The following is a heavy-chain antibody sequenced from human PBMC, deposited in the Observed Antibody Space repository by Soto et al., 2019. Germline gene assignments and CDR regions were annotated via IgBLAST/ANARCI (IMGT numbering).Heavy chain of an antibody. D-gene: IGHD6-13*01. Sequence: LKISCKGSGYSFTSYWISWVRQMPGKGLEWMGRIDPSDSYTNYSPSFQGHVTISADKSISTAYLQWSSLKASDTAMYYCARTGASSWYSENGMDVWGQGTTVTVSS. V-gene: IGHV5-10-1*01. CDR3: ARTGASSWYSENGMDV. CDR2: IDPSDSYT. J-gene: IGHJ6*02. CDR1: GYSFTSYW.